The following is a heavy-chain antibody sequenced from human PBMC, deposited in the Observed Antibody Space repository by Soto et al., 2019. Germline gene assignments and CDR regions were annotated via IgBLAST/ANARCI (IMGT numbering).Heavy chain of an antibody. J-gene: IGHJ6*02. CDR1: GYTFTSYD. CDR2: MNPNSGNT. Sequence: QVQLVQSGAEVKKPGASVKVSCKASGYTFTSYDINWVRQATGQGLEWMGWMNPNSGNTGYAQKFQGRVTMTRNTSISTAYMELSSLRSEDTAVYYYARDRITMVRGAYYYYGMDVWGQGTTVTVSS. V-gene: IGHV1-8*01. CDR3: ARDRITMVRGAYYYYGMDV. D-gene: IGHD3-10*01.